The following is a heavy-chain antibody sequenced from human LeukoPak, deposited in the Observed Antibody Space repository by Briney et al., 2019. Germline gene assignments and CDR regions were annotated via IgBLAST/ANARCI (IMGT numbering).Heavy chain of an antibody. CDR2: IYYSGST. D-gene: IGHD3-22*01. Sequence: SETLSLTCTVSGGSISSYYWSWIRQPPGKGLEWIGYIYYSGSTNYNPSLKSRVTISVDTSKNQFSLKLSSVTAADTAVYYCARGHVPYYYDSSGYTPFDYWGQGTLVTVSS. V-gene: IGHV4-59*01. CDR3: ARGHVPYYYDSSGYTPFDY. CDR1: GGSISSYY. J-gene: IGHJ4*02.